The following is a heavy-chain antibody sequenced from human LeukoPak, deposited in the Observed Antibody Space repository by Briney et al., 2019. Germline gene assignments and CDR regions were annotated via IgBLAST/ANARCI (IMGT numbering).Heavy chain of an antibody. Sequence: GGSLRLSCATSGFTFSSYAMSWVRQAPGKGLEWVSAISGSGGSTYYADSVKGRFTISRDNSKNTLYLQMNSLRAEDTAVYYCAKLTYLAGEFYFDYWGQGTLVTVSS. CDR2: ISGSGGST. CDR1: GFTFSSYA. D-gene: IGHD3-3*02. CDR3: AKLTYLAGEFYFDY. V-gene: IGHV3-23*01. J-gene: IGHJ4*02.